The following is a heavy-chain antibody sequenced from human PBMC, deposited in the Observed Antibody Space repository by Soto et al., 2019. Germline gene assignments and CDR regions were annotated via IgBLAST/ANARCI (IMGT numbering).Heavy chain of an antibody. D-gene: IGHD3-3*01. CDR1: GFNFDDHD. CDR3: ARSWSGSTSGRVDV. J-gene: IGHJ6*02. CDR2: INWDGYSI. Sequence: PGGSLRLSCVASGFNFDDHDMHWVRQVPGKGLEWVGHINWDGYSIGYGGSVRGRFTISRDNAKNTLYLQMNSLRREDTALYYCARSWSGSTSGRVDVWGQGTTVTVSS. V-gene: IGHV3-9*01.